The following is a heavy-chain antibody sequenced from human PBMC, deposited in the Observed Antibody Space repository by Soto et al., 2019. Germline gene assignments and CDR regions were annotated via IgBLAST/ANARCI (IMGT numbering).Heavy chain of an antibody. D-gene: IGHD2-21*02. CDR3: ARGVVVVAAVPWTAFDI. Sequence: EVQLVEYGGGVIQPGRSLRLSCAASGFTVGSNYMIWVRQAPGNGLEWVAVISTVGSTYYADSVQGRFAISRDRSKNTLYLQMNSLRAEDTAVYYCARGVVVVAAVPWTAFDIWGQGTMVTVSS. CDR2: ISTVGST. J-gene: IGHJ3*02. CDR1: GFTVGSNY. V-gene: IGHV3-53*01.